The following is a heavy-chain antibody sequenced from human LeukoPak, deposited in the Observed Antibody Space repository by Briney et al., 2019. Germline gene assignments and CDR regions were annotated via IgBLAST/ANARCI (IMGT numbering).Heavy chain of an antibody. J-gene: IGHJ4*02. D-gene: IGHD3-10*01. Sequence: GASVKVSCKASGYTFTSYYMHWVRQAPGQGLEWVGIINPSGGSTSYAQKFQGRVTMTRDTSTSTVYMELSSLRSEDTAVYYCAREGGGSGSYSPFDYWGQGTLVTVSS. CDR1: GYTFTSYY. CDR3: AREGGGSGSYSPFDY. V-gene: IGHV1-46*01. CDR2: INPSGGST.